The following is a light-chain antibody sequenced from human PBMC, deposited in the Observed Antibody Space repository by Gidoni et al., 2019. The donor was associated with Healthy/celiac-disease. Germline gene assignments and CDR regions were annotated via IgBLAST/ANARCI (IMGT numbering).Light chain of an antibody. CDR2: EVS. CDR1: SSDVGGYNY. CDR3: SSYTSSSTLV. J-gene: IGLJ2*01. Sequence: QSALTPPASVSGSPGPSITISRTGTSSDVGGYNYVSWYQQHPGNAPKLMIYEVSNRPSGVSNRFSGSKSGNTASLTISGLQAEDEADYYCSSYTSSSTLVFGGGTKLTV. V-gene: IGLV2-14*01.